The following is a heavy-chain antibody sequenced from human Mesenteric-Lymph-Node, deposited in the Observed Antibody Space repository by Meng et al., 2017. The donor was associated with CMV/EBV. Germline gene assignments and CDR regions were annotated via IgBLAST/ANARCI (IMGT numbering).Heavy chain of an antibody. CDR3: TGDSVSNPNLDY. CDR2: IYRGDNT. V-gene: IGHV3-66*01. Sequence: VHLVEVGGGLVQPGGSLRLSCAASGFNVRDKYMSWVRQAPGKGLEWVCIIYRGDNTYYIDSVKDRFTVSRDNSKNTMYLQMNSLRVEDTAVYYCTGDSVSNPNLDYWGQGTLVTVSS. J-gene: IGHJ4*02. D-gene: IGHD3-10*01. CDR1: GFNVRDKY.